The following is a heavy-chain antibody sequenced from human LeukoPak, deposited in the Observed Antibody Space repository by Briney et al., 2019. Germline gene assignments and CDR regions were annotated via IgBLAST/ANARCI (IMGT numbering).Heavy chain of an antibody. Sequence: PGGSLRLSCAASGFTFSSYGMHWVRQAPGKGLEWVAFIRYDGSNKYYADSVKGRFTISRDNSKNTLYLQMNSLRAEDTAVYYCAKGYYDFWSGYLPFDYWGQGPLVTVSS. CDR3: AKGYYDFWSGYLPFDY. D-gene: IGHD3-3*01. CDR2: IRYDGSNK. CDR1: GFTFSSYG. J-gene: IGHJ4*02. V-gene: IGHV3-30*02.